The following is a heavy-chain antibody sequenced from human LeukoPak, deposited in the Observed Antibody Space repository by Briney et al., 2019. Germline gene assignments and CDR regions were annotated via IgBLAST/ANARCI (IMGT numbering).Heavy chain of an antibody. J-gene: IGHJ4*02. CDR2: IYYSGST. D-gene: IGHD4-17*01. CDR3: ARALATVTPPGY. CDR1: GGSISSYY. Sequence: PSETLSLTCTVSGGSISSYYWSWIRQPPGKGLEWIGYIYYSGSTNYNPSLKSRVTISVDTSKNQFSLKLSSVTAADTAVYYCARALATVTPPGYWGQGTLVTVSS. V-gene: IGHV4-59*01.